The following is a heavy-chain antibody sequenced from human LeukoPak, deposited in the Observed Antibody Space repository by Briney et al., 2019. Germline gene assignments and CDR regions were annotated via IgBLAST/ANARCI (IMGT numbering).Heavy chain of an antibody. Sequence: GGSLRLSCAASGFTFSSYAMSWVRQAPGKGLEGVSSISGSGGSIYYADSVKGRFTISRDNSKNTLYLQMNTLRAEATAVYSGARGPRGYSNGALFDYWGEGPLVTVSS. CDR3: ARGPRGYSNGALFDY. CDR1: GFTFSSYA. D-gene: IGHD5-18*01. V-gene: IGHV3-23*01. J-gene: IGHJ4*02. CDR2: ISGSGGSI.